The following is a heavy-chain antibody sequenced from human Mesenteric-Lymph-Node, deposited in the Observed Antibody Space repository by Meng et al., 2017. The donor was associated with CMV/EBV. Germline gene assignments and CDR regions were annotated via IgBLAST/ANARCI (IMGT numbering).Heavy chain of an antibody. V-gene: IGHV3-48*03. CDR2: ISISSSGTTI. CDR3: ARGFVWFGEFFPNAFDI. Sequence: GESLMISCAASGFTFSSYEMNWVRQAPGKGLEWVSYISISSSGTTIYSTDSAKGRFTISRDNAKNSLYLQLNSLRAEDTAVYYCARGFVWFGEFFPNAFDIWGQGTMVTVSS. J-gene: IGHJ3*02. CDR1: GFTFSSYE. D-gene: IGHD3-10*01.